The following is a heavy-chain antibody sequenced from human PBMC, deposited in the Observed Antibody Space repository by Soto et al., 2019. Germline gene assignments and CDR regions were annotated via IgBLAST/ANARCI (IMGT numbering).Heavy chain of an antibody. D-gene: IGHD1-26*01. Sequence: QITLKESGPTLVKPTQTLTLTCTFSGFSLSTSGVGVGWIRQPPGKALAWLALIYWDDDKRYSPSLKSRLTITKDTSKNQVVLTMTNMDPVDTATYYCARRNSGSFYFDYWGQGTLVTVSS. CDR3: ARRNSGSFYFDY. CDR1: GFSLSTSGVG. CDR2: IYWDDDK. J-gene: IGHJ4*02. V-gene: IGHV2-5*02.